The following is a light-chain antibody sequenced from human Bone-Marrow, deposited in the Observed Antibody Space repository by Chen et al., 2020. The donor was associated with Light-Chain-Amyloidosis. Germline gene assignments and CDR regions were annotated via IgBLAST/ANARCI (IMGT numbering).Light chain of an antibody. CDR1: SIESRS. CDR3: QVWDSSGDPVYV. CDR2: YGF. J-gene: IGLJ1*01. V-gene: IGLV3-21*04. Sequence: YVLTQPPSVSVAPGQTARITCGGDSIESRSVHWYHQRPGQAPVVVIYYGFDRPSGISERFSGSNSGNTATLTISRVEAWDEAEYYCQVWDSSGDPVYVFGTGTKVTVL.